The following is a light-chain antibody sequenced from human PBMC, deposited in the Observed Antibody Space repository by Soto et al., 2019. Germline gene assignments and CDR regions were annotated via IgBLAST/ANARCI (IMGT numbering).Light chain of an antibody. Sequence: QSVLTQPPSVSAAPGQKVTVSCSGSSSNIGNNYVSWYQQLPGTAPKLFIYDNNKRPSGIPDRFSGSKSGTSATLGITGLQTGDEADYYCQSYDSSLSGSRVFGTGTKLTVL. V-gene: IGLV1-51*01. J-gene: IGLJ1*01. CDR1: SSNIGNNY. CDR2: DNN. CDR3: QSYDSSLSGSRV.